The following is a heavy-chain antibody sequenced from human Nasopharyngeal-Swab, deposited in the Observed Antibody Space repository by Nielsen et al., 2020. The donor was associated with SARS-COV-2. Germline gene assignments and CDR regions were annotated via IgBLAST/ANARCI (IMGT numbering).Heavy chain of an antibody. Sequence: SETLSLTCTVSGGSISSGGYYCSWIRQHPGKGLEWIGYIYYSGSTYYNPSLKSRVTISVDTSKNQFSLKLSSVTAADTAVYYCARGGDTAMVYDYWGQGNLVTVS. CDR1: GGSISSGGYY. CDR2: IYYSGST. D-gene: IGHD5-18*01. J-gene: IGHJ4*02. V-gene: IGHV4-31*03. CDR3: ARGGDTAMVYDY.